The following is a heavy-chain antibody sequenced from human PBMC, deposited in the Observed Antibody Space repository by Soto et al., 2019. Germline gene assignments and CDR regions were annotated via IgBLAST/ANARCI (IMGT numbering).Heavy chain of an antibody. Sequence: SVKVSWKASGGTFSSYAISWVRQAPGQGLEWMGGIIPIFGTANYAQKFQGRVTITADKSTSTAYMELSSLRSEDTAVYYCASLTMVRGAEIDYWGQGTLVTVSS. D-gene: IGHD3-10*01. J-gene: IGHJ4*02. CDR1: GGTFSSYA. V-gene: IGHV1-69*06. CDR3: ASLTMVRGAEIDY. CDR2: IIPIFGTA.